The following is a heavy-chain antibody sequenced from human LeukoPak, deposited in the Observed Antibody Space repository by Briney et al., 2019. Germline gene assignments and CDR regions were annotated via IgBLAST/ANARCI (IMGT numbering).Heavy chain of an antibody. D-gene: IGHD3-10*01. CDR3: AKAPTRAVRGVINY. V-gene: IGHV3-23*01. CDR2: ISGSGGST. Sequence: GSLRLSCASSGFTFSSYAMSWVRQGPGKGLEWVSAISGSGGSTYYADSVKGRFTISRDNSKNTLYLQMNSLRAEDTAVYYCAKAPTRAVRGVINYWGQGTLVTVSS. CDR1: GFTFSSYA. J-gene: IGHJ4*02.